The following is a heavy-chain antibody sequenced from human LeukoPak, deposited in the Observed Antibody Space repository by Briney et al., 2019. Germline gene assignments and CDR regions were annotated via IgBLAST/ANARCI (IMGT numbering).Heavy chain of an antibody. D-gene: IGHD6-13*01. Sequence: GGSLRLSCVGSGLTLRSYAMHWVRQAPGKGLEWVSFISSSSSYIHYADSVKGRFSISRDNAKNSLFLQMNSLRAEDTAIYFCATDSNPFDFWGQGTLVTVSS. CDR2: ISSSSSYI. V-gene: IGHV3-21*04. J-gene: IGHJ4*02. CDR1: GLTLRSYA. CDR3: ATDSNPFDF.